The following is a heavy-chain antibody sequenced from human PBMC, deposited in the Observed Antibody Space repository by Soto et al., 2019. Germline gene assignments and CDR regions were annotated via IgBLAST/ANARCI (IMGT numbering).Heavy chain of an antibody. Sequence: PGGSLRLSCAASGFTFSSYGMHWVRQAPGKGLEWVAVIWYDGSNKYYADSVKGRFTISRDNSKNTLYLQMNSLRAEDTAVHYCARVLVDRFLAGFDPWALQTVLTVSS. J-gene: IGHJ5*01. CDR3: ARVLVDRFLAGFDP. D-gene: IGHD3-3*01. CDR2: IWYDGSNK. CDR1: GFTFSSYG. V-gene: IGHV3-33*01.